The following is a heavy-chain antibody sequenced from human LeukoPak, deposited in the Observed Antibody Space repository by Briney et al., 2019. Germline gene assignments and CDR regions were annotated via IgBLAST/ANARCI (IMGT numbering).Heavy chain of an antibody. Sequence: RSSETLSLTCSVSGGSISSYYWSWIRQPPGKGLEWIGYIYYSGSTNYNPSLKSRVTISVDTSKNQFSLKLSSVTAADTAVYYCARVATYYYDSSGYSDYWGQGTLVTVSS. CDR2: IYYSGST. J-gene: IGHJ4*02. V-gene: IGHV4-59*12. CDR1: GGSISSYY. CDR3: ARVATYYYDSSGYSDY. D-gene: IGHD3-22*01.